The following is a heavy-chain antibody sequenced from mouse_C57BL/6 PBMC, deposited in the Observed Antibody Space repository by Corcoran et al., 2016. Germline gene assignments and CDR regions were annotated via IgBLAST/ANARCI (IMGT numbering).Heavy chain of an antibody. CDR2: INPNNGGT. CDR3: ASPGKTGDY. Sequence: EVQLQQSGPELVKPGASVKISCKASGYTFTDYYMNWVKQSHGKSLEWIGDINPNNGGTSYNQKFKGKATLTVDKSSSTAYMELRSLTSEDSAVYYCASPGKTGDYWGQGTTLTVSS. CDR1: GYTFTDYY. V-gene: IGHV1-26*01. J-gene: IGHJ2*01.